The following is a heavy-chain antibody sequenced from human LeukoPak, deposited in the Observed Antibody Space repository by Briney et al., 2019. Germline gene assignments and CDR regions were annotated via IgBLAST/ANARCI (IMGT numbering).Heavy chain of an antibody. Sequence: PGGSLRLSCTASGFTFGDYAMSWVRQAPGKGLEWISGISGSGRSTYYADSVKGRFTISRDNSKNTLYLQMNSLGAEDTAVYYCAKEIKAYSYVSYFDYWGQGTLVTVSS. CDR1: GFTFGDYA. J-gene: IGHJ4*02. CDR3: AKEIKAYSYVSYFDY. CDR2: ISGSGRST. D-gene: IGHD5-18*01. V-gene: IGHV3-23*01.